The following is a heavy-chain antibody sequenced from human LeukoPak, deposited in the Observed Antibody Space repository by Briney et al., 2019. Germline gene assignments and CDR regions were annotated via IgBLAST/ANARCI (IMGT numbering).Heavy chain of an antibody. CDR2: INHSGST. Sequence: PSETLSLTCAVYGGSFSGYYWSWVRQPPGKGLEWIGEINHSGSTNYNPSLKSRVTISVDTSKNQFSLKLSSVTAADTAVYCCARVSAWNDFWGQGTLVTVSS. CDR3: ARVSAWNDF. J-gene: IGHJ4*02. D-gene: IGHD1-1*01. CDR1: GGSFSGYY. V-gene: IGHV4-34*01.